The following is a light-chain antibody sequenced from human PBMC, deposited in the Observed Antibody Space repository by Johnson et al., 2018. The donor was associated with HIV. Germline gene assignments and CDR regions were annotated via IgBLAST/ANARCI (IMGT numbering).Light chain of an antibody. CDR1: SSNIGNKY. V-gene: IGLV1-51*02. CDR3: GTWDSSLSARV. Sequence: QSVLTQPPSVSAAPGQKVTISCSGSSSNIGNKYVSWYQQLPGTAPKLLIYENTKRPSGIPDRFSGSKSGTSATLGITGLQTGDAADYYCGTWDSSLSARVFGTGTKVTVL. CDR2: ENT. J-gene: IGLJ1*01.